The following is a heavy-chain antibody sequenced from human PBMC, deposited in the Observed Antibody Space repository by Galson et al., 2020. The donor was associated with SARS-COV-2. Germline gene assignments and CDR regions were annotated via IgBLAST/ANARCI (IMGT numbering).Heavy chain of an antibody. D-gene: IGHD6-13*01. V-gene: IGHV4-38-2*02. J-gene: IGHJ4*02. CDR3: GYGYSSSWYMG. Sequence: SQTLSLTCTVSGYSISSGYYWGWIRQPPGKGLEWIGSIYHSGSTYYNPSLKSRVTISVDTSKNQFSLKLSSVTAADTAVYYCGYGYSSSWYMGWGQGTLVTVSS. CDR1: GYSISSGYY. CDR2: IYHSGST.